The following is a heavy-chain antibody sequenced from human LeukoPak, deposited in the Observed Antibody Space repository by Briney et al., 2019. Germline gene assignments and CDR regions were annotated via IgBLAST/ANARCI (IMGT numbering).Heavy chain of an antibody. V-gene: IGHV3-30*14. Sequence: GGSLRLSCAASGFTFSSYAMHWVRQAPGKGLEWVTVISYHARDQFYADSVKGRFTISGDNSKNTLYLQMNSLRVEDTAVYYCVRSDYGDYGDWGQGTLVTVSS. D-gene: IGHD4-17*01. J-gene: IGHJ4*02. CDR2: ISYHARDQ. CDR1: GFTFSSYA. CDR3: VRSDYGDYGD.